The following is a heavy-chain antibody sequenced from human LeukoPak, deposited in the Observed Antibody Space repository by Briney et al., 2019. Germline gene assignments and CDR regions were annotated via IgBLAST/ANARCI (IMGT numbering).Heavy chain of an antibody. D-gene: IGHD2-2*02. CDR2: ISAYNGNT. Sequence: ASVKVSCKASGYTFTSYGISWVRQAPGQGLELMGLISAYNGNTNYAQKPQGRVTMTTDTSTSTAYMELRSLRSDDTAVYYCARVVGYCSSTSCYIGWFDPWGQGTLVTVSS. CDR1: GYTFTSYG. J-gene: IGHJ5*02. V-gene: IGHV1-18*01. CDR3: ARVVGYCSSTSCYIGWFDP.